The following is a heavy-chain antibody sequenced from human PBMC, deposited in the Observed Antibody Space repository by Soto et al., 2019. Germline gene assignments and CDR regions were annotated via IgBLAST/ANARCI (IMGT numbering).Heavy chain of an antibody. V-gene: IGHV1-46*01. J-gene: IGHJ6*02. CDR2: INPSGGST. Sequence: ASVKVSCKASGYTFTSYYMHWVRQAPGQGLEWMGIINPSGGSTSYAQKFQGRVTMTRDTSTSTVYMELSSLRSEDTAVYYCARELLGDYVRRYYYGMDVWGQGTTVTVSS. CDR1: GYTFTSYY. D-gene: IGHD4-17*01. CDR3: ARELLGDYVRRYYYGMDV.